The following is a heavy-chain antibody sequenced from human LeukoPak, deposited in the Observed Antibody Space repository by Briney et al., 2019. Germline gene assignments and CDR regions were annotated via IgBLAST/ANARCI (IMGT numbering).Heavy chain of an antibody. V-gene: IGHV1-8*01. Sequence: ASVKVSCKASGYTFTSYDINWMRQATGQGLEWMGWMNPNSGNTGYAQKFQGRVTMTRNTSISTAYMELSSLRSEDTAVYYCARHGYYYYGMDVWGQGTTVTVSS. CDR2: MNPNSGNT. CDR1: GYTFTSYD. J-gene: IGHJ6*02. CDR3: ARHGYYYYGMDV.